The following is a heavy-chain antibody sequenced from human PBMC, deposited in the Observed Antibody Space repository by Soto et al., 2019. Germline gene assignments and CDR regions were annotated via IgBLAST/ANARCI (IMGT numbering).Heavy chain of an antibody. CDR3: AKAKFDFWSGYWSPSLDF. D-gene: IGHD3-3*01. Sequence: QVQLVQSGAEVKKPGASVKVSCKASRYTFTSYYIHWVRQAPGQGLEWMGWINPNNDYTKYTQKFQGRVTVTRDTSITTAYLELTRLQSDDTAVYYCAKAKFDFWSGYWSPSLDFWGQGTLVTVSS. CDR2: INPNNDYT. V-gene: IGHV1-2*02. J-gene: IGHJ4*02. CDR1: RYTFTSYY.